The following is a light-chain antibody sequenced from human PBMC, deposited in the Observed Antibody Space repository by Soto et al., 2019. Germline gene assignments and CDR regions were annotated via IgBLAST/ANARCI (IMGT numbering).Light chain of an antibody. CDR1: QSINSW. J-gene: IGKJ3*01. Sequence: DIQMTQSPSTLSASVGDRVTITCRASQSINSWLAWYQQKPGKAPKLLIYKASSLQSGVPSRFSGSGSGTDFTLTISSLQPEDFATYYCQQSYSTLTFGPGTKVDIK. CDR2: KAS. CDR3: QQSYSTLT. V-gene: IGKV1-5*03.